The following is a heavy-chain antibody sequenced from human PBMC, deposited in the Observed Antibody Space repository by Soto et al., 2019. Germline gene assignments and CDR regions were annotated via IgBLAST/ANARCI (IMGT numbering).Heavy chain of an antibody. CDR3: AKDILGWPGLYYYGLDV. V-gene: IGHV3-30*18. D-gene: IGHD3-3*02. Sequence: PGGSLRLSCAASGFTFSSYGMHWVRQAPGKGPEWVAVISYDGSNKYYADSVKGRFTISRDNSKNTLYLQMNSLRAEDTAVYYCAKDILGWPGLYYYGLDVWGQGTTVTVSS. CDR1: GFTFSSYG. CDR2: ISYDGSNK. J-gene: IGHJ6*02.